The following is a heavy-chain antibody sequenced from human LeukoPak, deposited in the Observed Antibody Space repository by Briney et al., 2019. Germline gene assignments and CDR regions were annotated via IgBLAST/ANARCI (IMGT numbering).Heavy chain of an antibody. CDR2: XXXXXXXX. CDR3: ARRGTYYXFWSGYSRGSYYYYGMDV. D-gene: IGHD3-3*01. J-gene: IGHJ6*02. CDR1: GYSFTSYW. V-gene: IGHV5-51*01. Sequence: GESLKISCKGSGYSFTSYWIGWVRQMPGKGLXXXXXXXXXXXXXXXSPSFQGQVTISXDKSISTAYLQWSSLKASDTAMYYCARRGTYYXFWSGYSRGSYYYYGMDVWGQGTTVTVSS.